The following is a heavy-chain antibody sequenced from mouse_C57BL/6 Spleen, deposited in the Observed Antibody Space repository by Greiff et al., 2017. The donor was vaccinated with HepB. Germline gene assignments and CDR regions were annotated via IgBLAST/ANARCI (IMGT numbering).Heavy chain of an antibody. V-gene: IGHV1-54*01. Sequence: VQLQESGAELVRPGTSVKVSCKASGYAFTNYLIEWVKQRPGQGLEWIGVINPGSGGTNYNEKFKGKATLTADKSSSTAYMQLSSLTSEDSAVYFCARLDWEDAMDYWGQGTSVTVSS. J-gene: IGHJ4*01. CDR3: ARLDWEDAMDY. CDR2: INPGSGGT. D-gene: IGHD4-1*01. CDR1: GYAFTNYL.